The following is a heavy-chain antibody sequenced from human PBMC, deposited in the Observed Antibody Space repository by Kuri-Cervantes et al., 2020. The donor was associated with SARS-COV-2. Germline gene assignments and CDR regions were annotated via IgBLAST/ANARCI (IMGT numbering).Heavy chain of an antibody. CDR1: GFTLTELS. CDR2: FDPEDGET. CDR3: ARQTVDYYYYYMDV. J-gene: IGHJ6*03. D-gene: IGHD4-11*01. V-gene: IGHV1-24*01. Sequence: ASVKVSCKVSGFTLTELSMHWVRQAPGKGLEWMGGFDPEDGETIYAQKFQGRVTITRNTSISTAYTELSSLRSEDTAVYYCARQTVDYYYYYMDVWGKGTTVTVSS.